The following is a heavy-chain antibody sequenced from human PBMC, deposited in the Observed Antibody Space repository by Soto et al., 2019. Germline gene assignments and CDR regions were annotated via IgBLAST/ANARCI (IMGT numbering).Heavy chain of an antibody. Sequence: PSETLSLTCTVSGGSIRSSRYYWSWIRQPPGKGLEWIGYIYYSGSTNYNPSLKSRVTISVDTSKNQFSLKLSSVTAADTAVYYCAAAQYNWFDPWGQGTLVTVSS. CDR3: AAAQYNWFDP. CDR1: GGSIRSSRYY. D-gene: IGHD6-6*01. CDR2: IYYSGST. J-gene: IGHJ5*02. V-gene: IGHV4-61*01.